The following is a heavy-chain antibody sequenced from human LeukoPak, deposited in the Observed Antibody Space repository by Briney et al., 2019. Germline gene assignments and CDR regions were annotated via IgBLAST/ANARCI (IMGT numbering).Heavy chain of an antibody. CDR2: IYYSGST. CDR1: GGSISSSSYY. D-gene: IGHD6-19*01. Sequence: SETLSLTCTVSGGSISSSSYYWGWIRQPPRKGLEWIGSIYYSGSTYYNPSLKSRVTISVDTSKNQFSLKLSSVTAADTAVYYCARSDSSGWYVGDYWGQGTLVTVSS. J-gene: IGHJ4*02. CDR3: ARSDSSGWYVGDY. V-gene: IGHV4-39*01.